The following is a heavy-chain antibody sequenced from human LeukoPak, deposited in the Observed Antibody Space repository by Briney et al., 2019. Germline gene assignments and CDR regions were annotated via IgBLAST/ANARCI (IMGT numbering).Heavy chain of an antibody. D-gene: IGHD1-26*01. CDR3: ARHSPSWGLRNFDY. CDR1: GGSISTSSYY. Sequence: SETLSLTCTVSGGSISTSSYYWGWIRQPPGKGLEWIGTISYTVNTYYSPSLKSRVTIPVDTSKNQFSLKLSSMTAADTAVYFCARHSPSWGLRNFDYWGQGTLVTVSS. CDR2: ISYTVNT. J-gene: IGHJ4*02. V-gene: IGHV4-39*01.